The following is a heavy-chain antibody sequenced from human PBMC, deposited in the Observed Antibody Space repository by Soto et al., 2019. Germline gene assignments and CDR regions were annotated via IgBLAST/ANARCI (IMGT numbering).Heavy chain of an antibody. CDR1: GFTFSSYA. V-gene: IGHV3-23*01. CDR2: ISGSGGAT. CDR3: ARVSIVIVATIPHYYFDY. D-gene: IGHD5-12*01. Sequence: GGALRLSCAASGFTFSSYAMSWVRQAPGKGLGWVSTISGSGGATYYPVSVTGRFTISRDNSQNTLYLQMNSLRAEDTAVYYCARVSIVIVATIPHYYFDYWGQGTLVTVSS. J-gene: IGHJ4*02.